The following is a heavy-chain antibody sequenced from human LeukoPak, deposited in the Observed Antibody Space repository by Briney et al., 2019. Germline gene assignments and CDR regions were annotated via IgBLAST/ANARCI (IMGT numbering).Heavy chain of an antibody. CDR2: IYHSGST. D-gene: IGHD5-24*01. CDR3: ARAGVPEMATIRRAFDI. CDR1: GGSISSSNW. J-gene: IGHJ3*02. V-gene: IGHV4-4*02. Sequence: SETLSLTCAVSGGSISSSNWWSWVRQPPGKGLEWIGEIYHSGSTNYNPFLKSRVTISVDKSKNQFSLKLSSVTAADTAVYYCARAGVPEMATIRRAFDIWGQGTMVTVSS.